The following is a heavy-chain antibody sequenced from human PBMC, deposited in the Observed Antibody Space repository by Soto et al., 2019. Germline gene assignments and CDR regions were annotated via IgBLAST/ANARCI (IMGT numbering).Heavy chain of an antibody. D-gene: IGHD1-26*01. CDR1: GYSFTSYW. CDR2: IDPSDSYT. Sequence: PGESLKISCKGSGYSFTSYWISWVRQMPGKGLEWMGRIDPSDSYTNYSPSFQGHVTISADKSISTAYLQWSSLKASDTAMYYCARHFTRIVGAPRRTGYYGMDVWGQGTTVTVSS. CDR3: ARHFTRIVGAPRRTGYYGMDV. J-gene: IGHJ6*02. V-gene: IGHV5-10-1*01.